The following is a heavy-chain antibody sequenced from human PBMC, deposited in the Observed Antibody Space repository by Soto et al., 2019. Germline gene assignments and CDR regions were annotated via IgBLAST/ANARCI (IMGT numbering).Heavy chain of an antibody. V-gene: IGHV4-39*01. CDR3: ARHVSLGYCTPTSCDLLSWFDP. J-gene: IGHJ5*02. CDR2: IHYSGST. D-gene: IGHD2-2*01. CDR1: GGSMGNTGYG. Sequence: SSRVWGGSMGNTGYGGGWKKKPPGKGLEGMGGIHYSGSTYDNPSLKSRVTISVDTSKNQLSLKLKSVTAADTAVYYCARHVSLGYCTPTSCDLLSWFDPSGQATLAT.